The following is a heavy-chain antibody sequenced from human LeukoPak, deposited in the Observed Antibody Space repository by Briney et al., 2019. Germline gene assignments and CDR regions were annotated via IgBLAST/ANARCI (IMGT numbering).Heavy chain of an antibody. V-gene: IGHV1-18*04. J-gene: IGHJ4*02. CDR1: GYTFTGYH. CDR3: ARDQSKGLRFLEWLSTSDY. CDR2: ISAYNGNT. D-gene: IGHD3-3*01. Sequence: ASVKVSCKASGYTFTGYHIHWVRQAPGRGLEWMGWISAYNGNTNYAKKLQGRVTMTTDTSTSTAYMELRSLRSDDTAVYYCARDQSKGLRFLEWLSTSDYWGQGTLVTVSS.